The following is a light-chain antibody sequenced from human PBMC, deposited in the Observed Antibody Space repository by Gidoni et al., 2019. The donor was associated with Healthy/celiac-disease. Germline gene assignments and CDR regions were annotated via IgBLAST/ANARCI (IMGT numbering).Light chain of an antibody. CDR3: QQRSTWPPWT. V-gene: IGKV3-11*01. Sequence: EIVLTKSPATLSLSPGERATLSCRASQSVSSYLAWYQQKPGQAPRLLIYDASNRATGIPARFSGSGSGTDFTLTISSLEPEDFAVYYCQQRSTWPPWTFGQGTKVEIK. J-gene: IGKJ1*01. CDR1: QSVSSY. CDR2: DAS.